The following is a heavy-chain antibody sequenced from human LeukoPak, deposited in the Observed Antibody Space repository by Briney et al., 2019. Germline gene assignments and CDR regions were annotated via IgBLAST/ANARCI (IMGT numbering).Heavy chain of an antibody. J-gene: IGHJ4*02. D-gene: IGHD3-10*01. CDR2: INEDGSST. CDR1: GYTFSRYW. Sequence: GGSLRLSCAASGYTFSRYWMHWVRQGPGKGLVWVSRINEDGSSTSYAESVRGRFTISRDDAKNTLYLQMNSLRAEDAAVYYCTTDTFGARDSWGQGTLVTVSS. CDR3: TTDTFGARDS. V-gene: IGHV3-74*01.